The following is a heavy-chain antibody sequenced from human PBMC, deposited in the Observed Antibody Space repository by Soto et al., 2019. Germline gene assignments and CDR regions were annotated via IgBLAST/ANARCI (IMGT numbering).Heavy chain of an antibody. CDR1: GGSISSSSYY. D-gene: IGHD3-22*01. V-gene: IGHV4-39*01. CDR3: ARRSYYYDSSGKGGDY. J-gene: IGHJ4*02. Sequence: QLQLQESGPGLVKPSETLSLTCTVSGGSISSSSYYWSWIRQPPGKGLEWIGSIYYSGSTYYNPSLKSRVTISVDTSKNQFSLKLSSVTAADTAVYYCARRSYYYDSSGKGGDYWGQGTLVTVSS. CDR2: IYYSGST.